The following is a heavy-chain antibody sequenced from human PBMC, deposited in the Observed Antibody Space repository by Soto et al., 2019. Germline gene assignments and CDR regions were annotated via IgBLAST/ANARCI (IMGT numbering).Heavy chain of an antibody. CDR1: GFIFSGYG. J-gene: IGHJ4*02. CDR2: IWYDGSNE. V-gene: IGHV3-33*01. Sequence: QVQLVESGGGVVQPGRSLRLSCAASGFIFSGYGMHWVRQAPGKGLEWVAAIWYDGSNENYADSVKGRFTLSRDNSKNALYLQMNRLRAEDTALYYCTRQFSDGWYSDYWGQGTLVTVSS. CDR3: TRQFSDGWYSDY. D-gene: IGHD6-19*01.